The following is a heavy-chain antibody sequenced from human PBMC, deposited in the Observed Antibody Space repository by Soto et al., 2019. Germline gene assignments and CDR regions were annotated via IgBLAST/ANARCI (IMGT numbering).Heavy chain of an antibody. J-gene: IGHJ6*02. CDR1: GGTFSSYS. V-gene: IGHV1-69*13. CDR2: IIPIFGTA. D-gene: IGHD4-4*01. CDR3: ASSAYLTSPDRYYYGMDV. Sequence: SVKVSCTASGGTFSSYSISWVRLAPGQGLEWMGGIIPIFGTANYAQKFQGRVTITADASTSTAYMELSSLRSEDTAVYYCASSAYLTSPDRYYYGMDVWGQGTTVTVSS.